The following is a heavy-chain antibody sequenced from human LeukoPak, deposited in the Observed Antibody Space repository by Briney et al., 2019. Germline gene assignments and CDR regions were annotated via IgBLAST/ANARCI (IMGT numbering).Heavy chain of an antibody. D-gene: IGHD3-10*01. CDR2: IYHSGST. Sequence: PSETLSLTCVVSGYSISSGYYWAWIRQPPGKGLELIGSIYHSGSTNYNPSLKSRVTISVETSNNQFSLNLNSVTAADTAVYYCARARGYYYYMDVWGKGTTVTVSS. V-gene: IGHV4-38-2*01. J-gene: IGHJ6*03. CDR3: ARARGYYYYMDV. CDR1: GYSISSGYY.